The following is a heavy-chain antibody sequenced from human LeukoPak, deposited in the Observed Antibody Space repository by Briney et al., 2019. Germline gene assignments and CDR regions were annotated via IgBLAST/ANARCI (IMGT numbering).Heavy chain of an antibody. CDR3: ARDPTSARRYEY. CDR1: GFTFSTYN. CDR2: TYAGGST. V-gene: IGHV3-66*01. J-gene: IGHJ4*02. D-gene: IGHD3-9*01. Sequence: GGSLRLSCAASGFTFSTYNMNWVRQAPGKGLEWVSVTYAGGSTYYAESVKGRFTISRDSSENTLNLQMNSLRADDTAVYYCARDPTSARRYEYWGQGTLVTVSS.